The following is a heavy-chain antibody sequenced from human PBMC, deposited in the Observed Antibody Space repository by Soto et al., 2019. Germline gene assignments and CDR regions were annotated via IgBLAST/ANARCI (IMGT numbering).Heavy chain of an antibody. CDR3: ARSDGRY. J-gene: IGHJ4*02. CDR1: GGTISRYY. CDR2: IYYSGST. Sequence: PSATLSLTCAVPGGTISRYYWSWIRQPPGKGLEWIGYIYYSGSTNYNPSLKSRVTISVDTSKNQFSLKLSSVTAADTAVYYCARSDGRYWGQGTLVTVSS. V-gene: IGHV4-59*01.